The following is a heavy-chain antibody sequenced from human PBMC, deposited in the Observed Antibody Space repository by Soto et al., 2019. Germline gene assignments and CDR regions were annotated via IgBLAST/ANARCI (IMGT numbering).Heavy chain of an antibody. V-gene: IGHV4-4*07. CDR2: VSTNGAT. D-gene: IGHD3-9*01. CDR3: ARAAYEVLTGSYAMSV. Sequence: NPSETLPLTCTASDAFISSYYWNWIRQTAGKGLEWIGRVSTNGATNYNPSLESRLTMSDDTSKNQFSLMLTSVTAADTAVYFCARAAYEVLTGSYAMSVWGQGTTVTVSS. CDR1: DAFISSYY. J-gene: IGHJ6*02.